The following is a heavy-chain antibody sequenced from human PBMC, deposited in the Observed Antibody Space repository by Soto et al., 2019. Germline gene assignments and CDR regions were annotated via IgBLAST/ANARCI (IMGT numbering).Heavy chain of an antibody. CDR3: ASLGWKIPPFDG. D-gene: IGHD1-1*01. J-gene: IGHJ4*02. CDR2: ISGNTGTT. Sequence: EVQLLESGGGLVQPGGSLRLSCAASGFTFSNSGMSWVRQAPGKGLEWVSAISGNTGTTYYGDSVKGRFTISRDNVKNILYLQMKSLRAEDTAVYFCASLGWKIPPFDGWGQGTPVTVSS. CDR1: GFTFSNSG. V-gene: IGHV3-23*01.